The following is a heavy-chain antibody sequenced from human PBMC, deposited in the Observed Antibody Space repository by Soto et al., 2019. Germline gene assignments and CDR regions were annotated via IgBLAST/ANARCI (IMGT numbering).Heavy chain of an antibody. CDR1: GYTFTSYG. D-gene: IGHD3-3*01. CDR3: ARDSAFGLARYYYYYGMDV. J-gene: IGHJ6*02. CDR2: IIPILGIA. V-gene: IGHV1-69*04. Sequence: SVKVSCKASGYTFTSYGISWVRQAPGQGLEWMGRIIPILGIANYAQKFQGRVTITADKSTSTAYMELSSLRSEDTAVYYCARDSAFGLARYYYYYGMDVWGQGTTVTVSS.